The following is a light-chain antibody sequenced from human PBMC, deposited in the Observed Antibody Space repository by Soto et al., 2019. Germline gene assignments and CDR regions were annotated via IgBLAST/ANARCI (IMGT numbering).Light chain of an antibody. V-gene: IGKV3-20*01. CDR1: QTVNNNY. J-gene: IGKJ5*01. CDR3: QQYSDLPMT. Sequence: DILLTQSPSTLSLSPGERAILSCRSSQTVNNNYLAWCQQKTGQAPRLLSDGASRRATCIPDRVSGSASGTDFTLTISRLEPEDFAVYFCQQYSDLPMTFGQGTRLDIK. CDR2: GAS.